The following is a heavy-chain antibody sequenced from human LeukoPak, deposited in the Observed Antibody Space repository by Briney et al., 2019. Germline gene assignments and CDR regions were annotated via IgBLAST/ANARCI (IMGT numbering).Heavy chain of an antibody. CDR1: GYTFTGYY. CDR3: ARGHGGYDSY. V-gene: IGHV1-8*02. D-gene: IGHD5-12*01. J-gene: IGHJ4*02. CDR2: MNPNSGNT. Sequence: ASVKVSCKASGYTFTGYYMHWVRQATGQGLEWMGWMNPNSGNTGYAQKFQGRVTMTRNTSISTAYMELSSLRSEDTAVYYCARGHGGYDSYWGQGTLVTVSS.